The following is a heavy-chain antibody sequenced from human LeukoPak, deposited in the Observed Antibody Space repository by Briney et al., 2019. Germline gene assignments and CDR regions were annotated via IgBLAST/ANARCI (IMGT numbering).Heavy chain of an antibody. Sequence: PSETLSLTCIVSGGSISTSSYFWGWIRQPPGKGLEWIGSIYYSGITFYNPSLKSRLTISVDTSKNQFSLKLTSVTAADTAVYYCARPLDTTFFNAFDIWGQGTMVTVSS. CDR2: IYYSGIT. V-gene: IGHV4-39*01. D-gene: IGHD2/OR15-2a*01. CDR3: ARPLDTTFFNAFDI. J-gene: IGHJ3*02. CDR1: GGSISTSSYF.